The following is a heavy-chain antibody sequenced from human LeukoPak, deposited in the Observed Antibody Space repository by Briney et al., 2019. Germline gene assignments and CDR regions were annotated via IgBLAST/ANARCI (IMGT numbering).Heavy chain of an antibody. J-gene: IGHJ3*02. CDR2: ISSSSSYI. V-gene: IGHV3-21*01. CDR3: ARDGSLRLGESTDAFDI. CDR1: GFTFSSYS. D-gene: IGHD3-16*01. Sequence: GGSLRLSCAASGFTFSSYSMNWVRQAPGKGLEWVSSISSSSSYIYYADSVKGRFTISRDNAKNSLYLQMNSLRAEDTAVYYCARDGSLRLGESTDAFDIWGQGTMVTVSS.